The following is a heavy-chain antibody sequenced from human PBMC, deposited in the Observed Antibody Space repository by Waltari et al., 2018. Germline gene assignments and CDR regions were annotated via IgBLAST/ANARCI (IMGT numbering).Heavy chain of an antibody. CDR1: GFTFSSDS. CDR2: ISSSSSTI. V-gene: IGHV3-48*04. CDR3: ARADYGDYGVDY. D-gene: IGHD4-17*01. J-gene: IGHJ4*02. Sequence: EVQLVESGGGLVPPGGSLRVSCASSGFTFSSDSMHWVRQAPGKGLEWVSYISSSSSTISYADSVKGRFTISRDNAKNSLYLQMNSLRAEDTAVYYCARADYGDYGVDYWGQGTLVTVSS.